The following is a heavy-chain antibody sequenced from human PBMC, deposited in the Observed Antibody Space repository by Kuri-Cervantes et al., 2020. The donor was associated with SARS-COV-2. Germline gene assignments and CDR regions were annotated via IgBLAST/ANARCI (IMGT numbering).Heavy chain of an antibody. Sequence: GGSLRLSCAASGFTFSSYSMNWVRQAPGKGLEWVAFIRYDGSNKYYADSVKGRFTISRDNSKNTLYLQMNSLRAEDTAVYYCAKATNNYCSSTSCYQGGYFDLWGRGTLVTVSS. V-gene: IGHV3-30*02. CDR1: GFTFSSYS. J-gene: IGHJ2*01. CDR2: IRYDGSNK. CDR3: AKATNNYCSSTSCYQGGYFDL. D-gene: IGHD2-2*01.